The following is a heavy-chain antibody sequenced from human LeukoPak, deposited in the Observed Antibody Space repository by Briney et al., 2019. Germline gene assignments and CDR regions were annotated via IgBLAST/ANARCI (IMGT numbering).Heavy chain of an antibody. Sequence: PGGSPRLSCAASGFTFSSYAMSWVRQAPGKGLEWVSAISGSGGSTYYADSVKGRFTISRDNSKNTLYLQMNSLRAEDTAVYYCAKTKRVGGYYYDQRGLSYFDYWGQGTLVTVSS. CDR3: AKTKRVGGYYYDQRGLSYFDY. CDR2: ISGSGGST. J-gene: IGHJ4*02. D-gene: IGHD3-22*01. CDR1: GFTFSSYA. V-gene: IGHV3-23*01.